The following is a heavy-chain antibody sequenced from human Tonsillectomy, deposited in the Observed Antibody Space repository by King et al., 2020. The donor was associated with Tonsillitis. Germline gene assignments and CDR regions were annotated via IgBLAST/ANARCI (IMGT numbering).Heavy chain of an antibody. J-gene: IGHJ4*02. V-gene: IGHV1-46*03. CDR1: GYTFTSYY. CDR3: ARGSEVDTDMAQDFDFDY. CDR2: INPSGGST. D-gene: IGHD5-18*01. Sequence: VQLVESGAEVKKPGASVKVSCKASGYTFTSYYMHWVRQAPGQGLEWMGIINPSGGSTSYAQKFQGRVTMTRDTSTSTVYMELSSLRSEDTAVYYCARGSEVDTDMAQDFDFDYWGQGTLVTVSS.